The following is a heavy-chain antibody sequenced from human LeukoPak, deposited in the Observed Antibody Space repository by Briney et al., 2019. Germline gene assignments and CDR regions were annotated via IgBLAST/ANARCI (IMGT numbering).Heavy chain of an antibody. J-gene: IGHJ4*02. CDR3: ATLRGMDGDTPFDY. Sequence: SETLSLTCAVYGGSFSGYYWSWIRQPPGKGLEWIGYIYYSGSTNYNPSLKSRVTISVDTSKNQFSLKLSSVTAADTAVYYCATLRGMDGDTPFDYWGQGTLVTVSS. V-gene: IGHV4-59*01. D-gene: IGHD4-17*01. CDR1: GGSFSGYY. CDR2: IYYSGST.